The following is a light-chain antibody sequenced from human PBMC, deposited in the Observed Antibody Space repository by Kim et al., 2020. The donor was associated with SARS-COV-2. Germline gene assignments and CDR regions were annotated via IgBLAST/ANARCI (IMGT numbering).Light chain of an antibody. V-gene: IGLV2-14*03. J-gene: IGLJ3*02. CDR2: DVS. CDR1: SSDVGGYKY. Sequence: GQSVTISCTGTSSDVGGYKYVSWDQHHPSNAPNLMIYDVSDRPTGVSNRFSGSKAGNTASLDISGLQAGDEADYYCSSYTSSSTLVFGGGTQLTVL. CDR3: SSYTSSSTLV.